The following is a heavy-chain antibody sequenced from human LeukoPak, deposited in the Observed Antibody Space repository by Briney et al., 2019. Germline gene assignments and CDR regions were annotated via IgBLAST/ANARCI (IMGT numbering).Heavy chain of an antibody. J-gene: IGHJ6*02. CDR2: MYHSGTT. V-gene: IGHV4-30-2*01. Sequence: SETLSLTRAVSGGSISSGGYSWSWIRQPPGKGLEWIAYMYHSGTTYYNPSLKSRVTISADRSKNQFSLKLSSVTAADTAVYYCARSTTGFGLDYYYGIDVWGQGTTVTVSS. CDR1: GGSISSGGYS. CDR3: ARSTTGFGLDYYYGIDV. D-gene: IGHD3-10*01.